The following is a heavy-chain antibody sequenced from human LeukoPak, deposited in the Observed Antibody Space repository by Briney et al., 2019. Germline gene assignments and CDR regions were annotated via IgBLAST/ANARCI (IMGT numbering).Heavy chain of an antibody. V-gene: IGHV3-30*02. J-gene: IGHJ4*02. D-gene: IGHD3-10*01. CDR2: IRYDGSNK. Sequence: GRSLRLSCAASGFTFSSYAMHWVRQAPGKGLEWVAFIRYDGSNKYYAESVRGRFTVSRDNSKNTLYLQMNSLRPEDTAVYYCAKDRWNYGSGSAGEYWGQGTLVTVSS. CDR1: GFTFSSYA. CDR3: AKDRWNYGSGSAGEY.